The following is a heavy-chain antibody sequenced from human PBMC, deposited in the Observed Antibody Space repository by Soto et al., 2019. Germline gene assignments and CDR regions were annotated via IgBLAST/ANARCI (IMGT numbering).Heavy chain of an antibody. V-gene: IGHV4-30-2*01. J-gene: IGHJ4*02. Sequence: SETLSLTCAVPGGSLTSGTYSWNWIRQPPGKGLEWIGYIFPSGTIYYNPSLKSRVSISIDVSKNQFSLNLRSLTAADTAVYYCARGREFDSWGQGTLVTVSS. CDR3: ARGREFDS. CDR2: IFPSGTI. CDR1: GGSLTSGTYS.